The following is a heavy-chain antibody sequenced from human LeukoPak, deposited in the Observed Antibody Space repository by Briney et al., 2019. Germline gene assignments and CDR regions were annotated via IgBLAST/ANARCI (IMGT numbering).Heavy chain of an antibody. D-gene: IGHD1-26*01. V-gene: IGHV1-18*01. Sequence: ASVKVSCKASGYTFTSYGISWARQAPGQGLEWMGWISAYNGNTNYAQKLQGRVTMTTDTSTSTAYMELRSLRSDDTAVYYCARADEITSGATRGAFDIWGQGTMVTVSS. CDR1: GYTFTSYG. CDR3: ARADEITSGATRGAFDI. J-gene: IGHJ3*02. CDR2: ISAYNGNT.